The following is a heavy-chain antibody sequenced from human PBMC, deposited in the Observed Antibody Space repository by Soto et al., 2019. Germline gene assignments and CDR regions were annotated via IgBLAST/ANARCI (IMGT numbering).Heavy chain of an antibody. J-gene: IGHJ6*02. V-gene: IGHV3-11*05. CDR2: ISSSGHYT. Sequence: QVQLVESGGGLVKPGGSLRLSCAASGITFSDYYMSWIRQAPGKGLEWVSYISSSGHYTEHAGSVRGRFTTSRDNARNSLYLQMNILRVEDTAVYYCSRELDGMDVWGQGTTVTVFS. CDR1: GITFSDYY. CDR3: SRELDGMDV.